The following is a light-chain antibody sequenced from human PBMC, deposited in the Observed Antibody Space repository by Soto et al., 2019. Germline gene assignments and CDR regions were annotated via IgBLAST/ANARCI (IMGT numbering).Light chain of an antibody. J-gene: IGLJ3*02. CDR1: NRDVGAYNY. Sequence: QSVLTQPASVSGSPGQSITISCTGTNRDVGAYNYVSWYQQYPGKAPKLMIFEVSNRPSGVSNRFSGSKSGNTASLTISGLQAEDEAEYHCSSYTGRSTLVFGGGTKLTVL. CDR2: EVS. CDR3: SSYTGRSTLV. V-gene: IGLV2-14*01.